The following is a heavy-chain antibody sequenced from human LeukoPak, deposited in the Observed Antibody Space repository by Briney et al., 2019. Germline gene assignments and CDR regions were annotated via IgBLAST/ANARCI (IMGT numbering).Heavy chain of an antibody. CDR2: VKQDGSEK. CDR3: ARENRQSIAAAGPFDY. D-gene: IGHD6-13*01. V-gene: IGHV3-7*01. CDR1: GFTFSSHW. J-gene: IGHJ4*02. Sequence: PGGSLRLSCAASGFTFSSHWMTWVRQAPGKGLEWVASVKQDGSEKYYVDSVKGRFTISRDNAKKSLHLQMNSLRAEDTAVYYCARENRQSIAAAGPFDYWGQGTLVTVSS.